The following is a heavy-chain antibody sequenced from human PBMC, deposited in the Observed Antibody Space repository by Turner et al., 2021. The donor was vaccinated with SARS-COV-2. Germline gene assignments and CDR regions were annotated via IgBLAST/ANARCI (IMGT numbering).Heavy chain of an antibody. D-gene: IGHD1-26*01. CDR3: ARHSPELRGDYFDY. CDR2: IYYSEST. CDR1: GGSISSSSYY. Sequence: QLQLQESGPGLVKPSETLSPTCSVSGGSISSSSYYGGWIRQPPGKGLEWIGYIYYSESTYYNPSLKSRVTISVDTSKNQFSLKLSSVTAADTAVYYCARHSPELRGDYFDYWGQGTLVTVSS. J-gene: IGHJ4*02. V-gene: IGHV4-39*01.